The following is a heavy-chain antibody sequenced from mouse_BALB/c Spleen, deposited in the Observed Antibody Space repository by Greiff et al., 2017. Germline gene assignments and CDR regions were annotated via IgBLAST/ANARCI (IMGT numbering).Heavy chain of an antibody. Sequence: VKLVESGAELMKPGASVKISCKATGYTFSSYWIEWVKQRPGPGLEWIGEILPGSGSTNYNEKFKGKATFTADTSSNTAYMQLSSLTSEDSAVYYCARSPYDYKFAYWGQGTLVTVSA. D-gene: IGHD2-4*01. V-gene: IGHV1-9*01. CDR3: ARSPYDYKFAY. CDR1: GYTFSSYW. CDR2: ILPGSGST. J-gene: IGHJ3*01.